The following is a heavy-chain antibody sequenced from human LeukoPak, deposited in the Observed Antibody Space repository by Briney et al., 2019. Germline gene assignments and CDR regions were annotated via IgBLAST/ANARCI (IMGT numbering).Heavy chain of an antibody. CDR1: GFAFSTYS. CDR3: ARVRGWGGSIDI. D-gene: IGHD7-27*01. Sequence: GGSLRLSCAASGFAFSTYSMNWVRQAPGNGLEWLSYITSVSSTIYYTDSVKGRFTISRDNAKNSLYLQMNSLRAEDTAVYYCARVRGWGGSIDIWGLGTMVTVCS. J-gene: IGHJ3*02. V-gene: IGHV3-48*01. CDR2: ITSVSSTI.